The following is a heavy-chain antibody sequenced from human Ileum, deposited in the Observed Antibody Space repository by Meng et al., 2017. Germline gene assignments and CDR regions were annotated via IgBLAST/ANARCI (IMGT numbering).Heavy chain of an antibody. V-gene: IGHV4-4*02. D-gene: IGHD2-15*01. J-gene: IGHJ4*02. CDR2: IYHTGGT. CDR1: GGSISISNW. Sequence: QVQLQESGPGLAKPSGTLSLTCAVSGGSISISNWWTWVRQPPGKGLEWIGEIYHTGGTNYNPSLKRRVTISVDKSKNQFSLEVTSVTAADTAVYYCARVRCASVSCYGDSYFDYWGQGILVTVSS. CDR3: ARVRCASVSCYGDSYFDY.